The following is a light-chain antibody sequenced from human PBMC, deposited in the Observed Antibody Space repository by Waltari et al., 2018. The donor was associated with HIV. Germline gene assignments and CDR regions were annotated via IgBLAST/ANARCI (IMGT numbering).Light chain of an antibody. Sequence: QSVLTQPASVSGSPGQSITISCTGTNSDIGAYDYVSWYQQHPGKAPKLLIYEVTIRSPGISYRFPGSKSGNTASMTISGLQAEDEAHYYCSSYAATTTIVFGGGTRLTVL. V-gene: IGLV2-14*01. CDR1: NSDIGAYDY. CDR2: EVT. CDR3: SSYAATTTIV. J-gene: IGLJ3*02.